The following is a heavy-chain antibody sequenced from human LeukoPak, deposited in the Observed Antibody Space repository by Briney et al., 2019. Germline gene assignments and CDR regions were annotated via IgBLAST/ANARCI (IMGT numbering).Heavy chain of an antibody. CDR3: ARTGGSFYLYYYMDV. CDR2: IHYTGTT. V-gene: IGHV4-39*07. Sequence: SETLSLTCTVSGGSISTSDYNWGWIRQPPGKGLEWIGSIHYTGTTYYNPSLKSRVTISIDTSKNYFSLRLSSVTAADTALYYCARTGGSFYLYYYMDVWGKGTTVTVSS. CDR1: GGSISTSDYN. D-gene: IGHD1-26*01. J-gene: IGHJ6*03.